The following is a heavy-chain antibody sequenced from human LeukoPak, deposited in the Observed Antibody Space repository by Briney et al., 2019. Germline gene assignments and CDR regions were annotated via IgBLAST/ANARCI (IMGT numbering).Heavy chain of an antibody. Sequence: PSETLSLTCAVYGGSFSGYYWSWIRQPPGKGLEWIGEINHSGSTNYNPSLKSRVTISVDTSKNQFSLKLSSVTAADTAVYYCASPSISGNRSDYWGQGTLVTVSS. CDR3: ASPSISGNRSDY. CDR1: GGSFSGYY. V-gene: IGHV4-34*01. CDR2: INHSGST. J-gene: IGHJ4*02. D-gene: IGHD1-14*01.